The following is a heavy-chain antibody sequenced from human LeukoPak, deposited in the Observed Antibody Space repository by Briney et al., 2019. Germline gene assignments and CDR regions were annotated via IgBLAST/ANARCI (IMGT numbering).Heavy chain of an antibody. CDR2: IYTSGST. V-gene: IGHV4-4*07. D-gene: IGHD2-15*01. CDR1: GGSISSYY. CDR3: ARESVVVVAATPAKVWSWFDP. J-gene: IGHJ5*02. Sequence: SETLSLTCTVSGGSISSYYWSWIRQPAGKGLEWIGRIYTSGSTNCNPSLKSRVTMSVDTSKNQFSLKLSSVTAADTAVHYCARESVVVVAATPAKVWSWFDPWGQGTLVTVSS.